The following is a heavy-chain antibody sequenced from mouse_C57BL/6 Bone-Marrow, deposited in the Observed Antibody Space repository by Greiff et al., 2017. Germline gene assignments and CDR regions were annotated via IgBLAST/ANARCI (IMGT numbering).Heavy chain of an antibody. CDR1: GFNIKDYY. J-gene: IGHJ2*01. CDR3: TRSLIYYGTNY. Sequence: EVKLQESGAELVKPGASVKLSCTASGFNIKDYYIHWVKQRTEQGLEWIGRIDPEDGETKYAPKFQDKATITADTSSNTAYLQRSSLTFEDTADYYCTRSLIYYGTNYWGQGTTLTVSS. CDR2: IDPEDGET. V-gene: IGHV14-2*01. D-gene: IGHD1-1*01.